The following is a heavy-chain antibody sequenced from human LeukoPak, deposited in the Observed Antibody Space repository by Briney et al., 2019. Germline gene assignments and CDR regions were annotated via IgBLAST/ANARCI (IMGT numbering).Heavy chain of an antibody. CDR1: GFTFSSYA. CDR2: ISYDGSNK. J-gene: IGHJ5*02. V-gene: IGHV3-30-3*01. D-gene: IGHD3-10*01. CDR3: ARDSYGSGSYYGWFDP. Sequence: PGGSLRLSCAASGFTFSSYAMHWVRQAPGKGLEWVAVISYDGSNKYYADSVKGRFTISRDNSKNTLYLQMNSLRAEDTAVYYCARDSYGSGSYYGWFDPWGQGTLVTVSS.